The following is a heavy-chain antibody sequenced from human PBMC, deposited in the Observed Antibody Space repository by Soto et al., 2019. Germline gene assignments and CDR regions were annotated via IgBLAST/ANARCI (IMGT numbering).Heavy chain of an antibody. D-gene: IGHD1-26*01. CDR1: GLIFSDYA. Sequence: GGSLRLSCAASGLIFSDYAMSWVRQAPGRGLECVACISGSGGDTFYADSVKGRFTISRDNSKNTLSLHMDSLRVDDTAVYFCAKDRFGIVGPVDYWGQGTLVTVSS. CDR2: ISGSGGDT. CDR3: AKDRFGIVGPVDY. V-gene: IGHV3-23*01. J-gene: IGHJ4*02.